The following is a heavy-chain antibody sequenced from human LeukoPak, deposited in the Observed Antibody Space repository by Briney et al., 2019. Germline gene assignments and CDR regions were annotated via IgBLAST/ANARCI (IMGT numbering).Heavy chain of an antibody. CDR1: GFTFSSYW. D-gene: IGHD3-3*01. J-gene: IGHJ4*02. CDR2: ISPDGSNL. V-gene: IGHV3-74*01. CDR3: ARAGLKSGYYSQDY. Sequence: GGSLRLSCAASGFTFSSYWMHWVRQVPGKGLVWVSRISPDGSNLAYADSVKGRFTISRDNAKNTLYLQMNSLRAEDTAVYYCARAGLKSGYYSQDYWGQGTLVTVSS.